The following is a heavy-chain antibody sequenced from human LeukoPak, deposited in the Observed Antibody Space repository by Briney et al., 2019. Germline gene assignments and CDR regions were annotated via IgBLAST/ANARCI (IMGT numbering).Heavy chain of an antibody. CDR1: GFTFSGYS. CDR2: ISSRSSYI. V-gene: IGHV3-21*01. Sequence: GSLRLSCAASGFTFSGYSMNWVRQAPGKGLEWVSSISSRSSYIYYADSVKGRFTSSRDNAKNSLYLQMNSLRAEDSAVYYCARGDSSSPSSAIDYWGQGTLVTVSS. CDR3: ARGDSSSPSSAIDY. J-gene: IGHJ4*02. D-gene: IGHD3-22*01.